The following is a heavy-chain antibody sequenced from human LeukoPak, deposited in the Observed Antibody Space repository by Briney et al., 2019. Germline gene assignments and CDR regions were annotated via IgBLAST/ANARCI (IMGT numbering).Heavy chain of an antibody. D-gene: IGHD2-15*01. J-gene: IGHJ4*02. CDR3: ARDQQGIATYPH. Sequence: GGSLRLSCAASGFTFSSYWMSWVRQAPGKGLEWVSVIYSGGSTYYADSVKGRFTISRDNSKNTLYLQMNSLRAEDTAVYYCARDQQGIATYPHWGQGTLVTVSS. CDR1: GFTFSSYW. V-gene: IGHV3-66*01. CDR2: IYSGGST.